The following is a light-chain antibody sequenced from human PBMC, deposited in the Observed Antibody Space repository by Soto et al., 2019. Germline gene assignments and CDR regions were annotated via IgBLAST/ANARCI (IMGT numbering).Light chain of an antibody. Sequence: DIQMTQSPSSLSASVGDRFTITCRASQTIRNFLNWYQQKPGKAPKLLIYEASSLQSGVPSRFSGSGSGTEFTLTISSLQPEDFATYYCQHCNSTPQTFGGGTKVDIK. CDR3: QHCNSTPQT. CDR2: EAS. J-gene: IGKJ4*02. V-gene: IGKV1-39*01. CDR1: QTIRNF.